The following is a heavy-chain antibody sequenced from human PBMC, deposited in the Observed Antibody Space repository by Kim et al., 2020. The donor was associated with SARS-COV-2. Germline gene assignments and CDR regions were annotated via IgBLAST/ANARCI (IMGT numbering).Heavy chain of an antibody. D-gene: IGHD3-16*01. Sequence: GGSLRLSCTASGFTFGDYAMSWFRQAPGKGLEWVGFIRSKAYGGTTEYAASVKGRFTISRDDSKSIAYLQMNSLKTEDTAVYYCTREAFGGAMDYWGQGTLVTVSS. CDR1: GFTFGDYA. CDR3: TREAFGGAMDY. CDR2: IRSKAYGGTT. J-gene: IGHJ4*02. V-gene: IGHV3-49*03.